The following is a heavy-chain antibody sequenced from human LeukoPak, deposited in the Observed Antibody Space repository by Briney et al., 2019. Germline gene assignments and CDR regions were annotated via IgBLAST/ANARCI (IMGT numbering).Heavy chain of an antibody. J-gene: IGHJ4*02. CDR3: ARPDYYGSGSYEYYFDY. CDR2: IYPVDSDT. CDR1: GYSFNSYW. Sequence: GECLTITCQGSGYSFNSYWIGWVRQMHGKGLEWVWIIYPVDSDTKYSPSFQGQVTMSADTSIGTAYLQWSSLKASDTAMYYCARPDYYGSGSYEYYFDYWGQGTLVTVSS. D-gene: IGHD3-10*01. V-gene: IGHV5-51*01.